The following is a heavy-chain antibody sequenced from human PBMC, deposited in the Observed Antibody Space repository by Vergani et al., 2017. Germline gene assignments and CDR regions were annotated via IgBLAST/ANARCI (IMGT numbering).Heavy chain of an antibody. CDR1: GYSFTNYW. D-gene: IGHD2-21*02. Sequence: EVQLVQSGAEVKKSGYSLKISCKASGYSFTNYWIGWVRQMPGKGLEWMGIIYPGDSDTRYSPSFHGQITISADKSISTAYLQWSSLKASDTAMYYCVRPIGDIAVTAILYWGQGTLVTVSS. V-gene: IGHV5-51*06. CDR2: IYPGDSDT. CDR3: VRPIGDIAVTAILY. J-gene: IGHJ4*02.